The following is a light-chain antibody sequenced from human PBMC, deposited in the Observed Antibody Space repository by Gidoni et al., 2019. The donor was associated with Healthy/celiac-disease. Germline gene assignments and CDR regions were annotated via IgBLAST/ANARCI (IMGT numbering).Light chain of an antibody. CDR3: QQYSSSLLT. CDR2: GAS. CDR1: QSVSSSY. J-gene: IGKJ1*01. V-gene: IGKV3-20*01. Sequence: ELVFTQSPVTLSLSPGERATLSCRASQSVSSSYLAWYQQKPGQAPRLLIYGASSRATSIADRFSGGGAGTVFTLTSSRLEAEYFAVYCCQQYSSSLLTFGQXTKVEIK.